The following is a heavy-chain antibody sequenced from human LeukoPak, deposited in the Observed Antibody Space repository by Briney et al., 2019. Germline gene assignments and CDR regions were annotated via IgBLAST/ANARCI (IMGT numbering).Heavy chain of an antibody. Sequence: GRSLRLSCAASGFAFSNAWMSWVRQAPGKGLEWVGRIKSKTDGGTTDYAAHVKGRFTISRDDSKNTLYLQMNSLKTEDTAVYYCTTGGYGGQFDYWGQGTLVTVSS. CDR1: GFAFSNAW. CDR2: IKSKTDGGTT. D-gene: IGHD5-12*01. CDR3: TTGGYGGQFDY. J-gene: IGHJ4*02. V-gene: IGHV3-15*01.